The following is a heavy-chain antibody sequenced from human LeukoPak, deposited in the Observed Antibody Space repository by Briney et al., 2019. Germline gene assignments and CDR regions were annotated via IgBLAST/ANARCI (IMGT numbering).Heavy chain of an antibody. CDR1: GYCFSTYW. Sequence: GESLKISCKGSGYCFSTYWIAWVRQMPGKGLEWMGRIDPSDSYTNYSPSFQGHVTISADKSISTAYLQWSSLKASDTAMYYCARRRRFGGLSYFDYWGQGTLVTVSS. J-gene: IGHJ4*02. CDR2: IDPSDSYT. CDR3: ARRRRFGGLSYFDY. V-gene: IGHV5-10-1*01. D-gene: IGHD3-10*01.